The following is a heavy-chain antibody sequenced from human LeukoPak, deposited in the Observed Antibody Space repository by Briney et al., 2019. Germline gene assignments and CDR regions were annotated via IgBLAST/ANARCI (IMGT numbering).Heavy chain of an antibody. J-gene: IGHJ5*02. CDR1: GGSFNDYY. CDR3: ARRSFSGWYPIYWFDP. V-gene: IGHV4-34*01. D-gene: IGHD6-19*01. Sequence: PSETLSLTCAVYGGSFNDYYWGWIRQPPGKGLEWIGEINHSGSTNYNPSLKSRVTISVDTSKNQFSLKLSSVTAADTAVYYCARRSFSGWYPIYWFDPWGQGTLVTVSS. CDR2: INHSGST.